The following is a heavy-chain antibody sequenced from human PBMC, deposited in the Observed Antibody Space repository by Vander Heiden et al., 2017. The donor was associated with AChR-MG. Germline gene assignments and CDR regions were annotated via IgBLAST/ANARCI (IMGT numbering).Heavy chain of an antibody. CDR1: GFTFSAYY. V-gene: IGHV3-11*01. J-gene: IGHJ4*02. D-gene: IGHD3-10*01. Sequence: QVKLVESGGDLVKPGGSLRLSCATSGFTFSAYYLSWIRPAPGKGLEWVSYISGGGDTIYYADSVKGRFTISRDNAKKSLYLQMNSLRAEDTAVYYCARDSGHTVDYWGQGTLVTVSS. CDR3: ARDSGHTVDY. CDR2: ISGGGDTI.